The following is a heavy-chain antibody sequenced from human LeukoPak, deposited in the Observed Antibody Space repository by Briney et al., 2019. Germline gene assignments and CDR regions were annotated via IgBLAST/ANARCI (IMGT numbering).Heavy chain of an antibody. V-gene: IGHV3-48*03. CDR3: ARASNSPFDF. D-gene: IGHD2-21*01. CDR2: IYTDITL. J-gene: IGHJ4*02. CDR1: GFTFENFE. Sequence: GGSLRLSCAASGFTFENFESSWFRQAPGKGRNGFPNIYTDITLYQADSVKGRFTISRDNAKNSLYLQMNSLRAEDTAVYYCARASNSPFDFWGQGTLVTVSS.